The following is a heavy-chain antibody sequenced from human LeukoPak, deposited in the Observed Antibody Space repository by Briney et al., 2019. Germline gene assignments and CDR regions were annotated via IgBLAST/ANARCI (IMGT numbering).Heavy chain of an antibody. V-gene: IGHV4-59*01. Sequence: SETLSLTCTVSGGSISSYYWSWIRQPPAKGLEWIGYIYYSGSTNYKPSLKSRVTITVDTSKNQFSLKLSSVTAADTAVYYCARRKGFYFDYWGQGTLVTVSS. D-gene: IGHD1-14*01. CDR2: IYYSGST. CDR3: ARRKGFYFDY. CDR1: GGSISSYY. J-gene: IGHJ4*02.